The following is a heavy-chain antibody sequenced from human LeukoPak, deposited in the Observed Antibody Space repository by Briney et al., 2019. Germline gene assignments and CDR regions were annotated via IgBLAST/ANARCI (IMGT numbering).Heavy chain of an antibody. D-gene: IGHD3-10*01. CDR3: ARDHGSGSYYNLDY. CDR1: GFTFSSYA. J-gene: IGHJ4*02. Sequence: GGSLRLSCAASGFTFSSYAMSWVRQAPGRGLEWVSAISGSGGSTYYADSVKGRFTISRDNAKNSLYLQMNSLRAEDTAVYYCARDHGSGSYYNLDYWGQGTLVTVSS. V-gene: IGHV3-23*01. CDR2: ISGSGGST.